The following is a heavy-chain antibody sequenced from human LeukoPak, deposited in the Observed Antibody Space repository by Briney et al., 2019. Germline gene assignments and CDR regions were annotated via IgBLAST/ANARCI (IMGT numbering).Heavy chain of an antibody. Sequence: SETLSLTCTVSGGSISSSSYYWGWLRQPPGRGLEWIGSIYYSGSSYYNPSLKSRVTISVDTSKNQFSLKLSSVTAADTAVYYCARRYYYDIRWGQGTLVTASS. V-gene: IGHV4-39*01. CDR3: ARRYYYDIR. CDR2: IYYSGSS. D-gene: IGHD3-22*01. CDR1: GGSISSSSYY. J-gene: IGHJ4*02.